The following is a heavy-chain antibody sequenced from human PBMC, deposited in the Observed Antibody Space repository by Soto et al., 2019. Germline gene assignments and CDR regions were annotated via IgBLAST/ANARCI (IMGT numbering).Heavy chain of an antibody. Sequence: PGGSLRLSCAASGFTFSRCAIHWVRQAPGKGLEWVAVISRDGTNKYYVDSVKGRFTISRDNSRNTLYLQMNSLRHEDAAVYYCARSRSGAVADSFDFWGQGTLVTVSS. CDR3: ARSRSGAVADSFDF. V-gene: IGHV3-30*04. CDR1: GFTFSRCA. CDR2: ISRDGTNK. J-gene: IGHJ4*02. D-gene: IGHD3-10*01.